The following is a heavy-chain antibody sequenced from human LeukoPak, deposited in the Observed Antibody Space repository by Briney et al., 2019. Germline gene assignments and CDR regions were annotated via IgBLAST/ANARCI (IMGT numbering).Heavy chain of an antibody. V-gene: IGHV3-23*01. D-gene: IGHD2-2*01. Sequence: PGGSLRLSCAASGLTFSSYSMNWVRQAPGEGLEWVSGIIGGAGGTYYADSVKGRFTISRDNAKNTLYLQMNSLRAEDTAVYYCAHGSMYQLDYWGQGTLVTVSS. CDR3: AHGSMYQLDY. J-gene: IGHJ4*02. CDR1: GLTFSSYS. CDR2: IIGGAGGT.